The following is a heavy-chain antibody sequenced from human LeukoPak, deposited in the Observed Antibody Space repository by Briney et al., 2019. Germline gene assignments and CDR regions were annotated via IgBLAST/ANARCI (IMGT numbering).Heavy chain of an antibody. CDR1: GGSISSYY. CDR3: ARGVPEYYDFWSGYFYYFDY. V-gene: IGHV4-59*01. CDR2: IYYSGST. J-gene: IGHJ4*02. D-gene: IGHD3-3*01. Sequence: PSETLSLTCTVSGGSISSYYWTWIRQPPGKGLEWVGYIYYSGSTNYNPSLKSRVTISVDTSKNQFSLKLTSVTAADTAVYYCARGVPEYYDFWSGYFYYFDYWGQGTLVTVSS.